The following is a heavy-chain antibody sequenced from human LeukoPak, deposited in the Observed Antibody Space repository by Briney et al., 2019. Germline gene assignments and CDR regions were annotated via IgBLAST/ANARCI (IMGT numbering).Heavy chain of an antibody. Sequence: PSETLSLTCTVSGGSISSYYWSWIRQPPGKGLEWIGYIYYSGSTNYNPSLKSRVTISVDTSKNQFSLKLSSVTAADTAVYYCARLGRSSFFWRGGNWFDPWGQGTLVTVSS. CDR1: GGSISSYY. D-gene: IGHD6-6*01. CDR2: IYYSGST. CDR3: ARLGRSSFFWRGGNWFDP. J-gene: IGHJ5*02. V-gene: IGHV4-59*08.